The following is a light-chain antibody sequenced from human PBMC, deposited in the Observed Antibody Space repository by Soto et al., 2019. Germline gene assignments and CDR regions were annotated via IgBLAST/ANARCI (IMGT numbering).Light chain of an antibody. J-gene: IGKJ1*01. V-gene: IGKV3-15*01. Sequence: EIVMTQSPATLSVSPGERATLSCRASQGVSSNLAWYQQKPGQAPRLLIYGASTRATGIPARFSGSGSGTEFTLTISSLQSEDFAVYYCQQYNYWPRTFGQGTKVEIK. CDR3: QQYNYWPRT. CDR1: QGVSSN. CDR2: GAS.